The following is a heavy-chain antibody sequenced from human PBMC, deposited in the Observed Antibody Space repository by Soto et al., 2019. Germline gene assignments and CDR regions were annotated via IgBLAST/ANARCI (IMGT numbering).Heavy chain of an antibody. J-gene: IGHJ4*02. CDR2: ISGSGGST. CDR1: GFTFSSYA. Sequence: GGSLRLSCAASGFTFSSYAMSWVRQAPGKGLEWVSAISGSGGSTYYADSVKGRFTISRDNSKNTLYLQMDSLRAEDTAVYYCAKDAPYCSGGSCYFDYWGQGTLVTVSS. CDR3: AKDAPYCSGGSCYFDY. V-gene: IGHV3-23*01. D-gene: IGHD2-15*01.